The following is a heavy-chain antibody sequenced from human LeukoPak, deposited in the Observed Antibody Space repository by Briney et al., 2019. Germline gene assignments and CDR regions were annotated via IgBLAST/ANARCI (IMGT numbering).Heavy chain of an antibody. CDR1: GYTFTSYG. J-gene: IGHJ4*02. D-gene: IGHD2-2*01. CDR3: ARGAISVVVPAAIDY. Sequence: ASVKVSCKASGYTFTSYGISWVRQAPEQGLEWMGWISAYNGNTNYAQKLQGRVTMTTDTSTSTAYMELRSLRSDDTAVYYCARGAISVVVPAAIDYWGQGTLVTVSS. CDR2: ISAYNGNT. V-gene: IGHV1-18*04.